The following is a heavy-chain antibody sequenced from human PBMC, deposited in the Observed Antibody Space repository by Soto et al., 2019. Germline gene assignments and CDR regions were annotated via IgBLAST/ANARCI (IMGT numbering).Heavy chain of an antibody. CDR1: GFTFSNYA. J-gene: IGHJ4*02. CDR2: IHGSGGAT. CDR3: AKEMTSGYYLFDY. V-gene: IGHV3-23*01. Sequence: GGSLRLSWVASGFTFSNYAMNWVRQAPGKGLEWVSSIHGSGGATYHADSVKGRFTISRDDSKNTLYLQMNSLRVEDTAVYYCAKEMTSGYYLFDYWGQGTLVTVSS. D-gene: IGHD3-22*01.